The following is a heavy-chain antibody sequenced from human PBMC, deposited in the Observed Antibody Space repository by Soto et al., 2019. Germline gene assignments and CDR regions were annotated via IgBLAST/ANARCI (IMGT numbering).Heavy chain of an antibody. J-gene: IGHJ6*02. CDR3: ARGVSWELLSTPGYYGMDV. CDR1: GYTFTGYY. D-gene: IGHD1-26*01. CDR2: INPNSGGT. V-gene: IGHV1-2*04. Sequence: ASVKVSCKASGYTFTGYYMHWVRQAPGQGLEWMGWINPNSGGTNYAQKFQGWVTMTRDTSISTAYMKLSRLRSDDTAVYYCARGVSWELLSTPGYYGMDVWGQGTTVTVSS.